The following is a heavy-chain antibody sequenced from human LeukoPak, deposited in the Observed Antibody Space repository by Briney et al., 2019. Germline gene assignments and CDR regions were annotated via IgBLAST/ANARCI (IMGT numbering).Heavy chain of an antibody. J-gene: IGHJ5*02. CDR1: GFTFSSYG. Sequence: GGSMRLACAASGFTFSSYGMHWVRQAPGKGLEWVAFIRYDGSNKYYADSVKGRFTISRDNSKNTLYLQMSSLRAEDTAVYYCAKDVWGYCSGGSCYSLWFDPWGQGTLVTVSS. D-gene: IGHD2-15*01. CDR2: IRYDGSNK. CDR3: AKDVWGYCSGGSCYSLWFDP. V-gene: IGHV3-30*02.